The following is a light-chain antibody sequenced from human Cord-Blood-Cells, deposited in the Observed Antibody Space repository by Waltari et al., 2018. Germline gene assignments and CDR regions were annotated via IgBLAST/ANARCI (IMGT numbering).Light chain of an antibody. Sequence: EIVLTQSPATLSLSPGERATLHCSASQSVSSYLAWYQQKPGQAPRLLIYDASNRATGIAAGFSGSGSGTDFSLTISSLEHADCAVYYGQRRSHWPTFGGGTEGAIK. CDR2: DAS. CDR1: QSVSSY. J-gene: IGKJ4*01. CDR3: QRRSHWPT. V-gene: IGKV3-11*01.